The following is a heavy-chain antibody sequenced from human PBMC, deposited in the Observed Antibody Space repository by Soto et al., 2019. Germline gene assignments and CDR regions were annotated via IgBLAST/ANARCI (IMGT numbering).Heavy chain of an antibody. D-gene: IGHD2-2*01. J-gene: IGHJ4*02. CDR1: GFTFSNYP. CDR3: ARETVPPSYHYYDC. Sequence: EVQVLESGGDLIQPGGSLRLSCAAFGFTFSNYPMVWVRQAPEKGLEWVSTIGANGAATHYADSVKGRFTISRDNSKNTMYLQMDSLRGEDTAIYYCARETVPPSYHYYDCWGQGTLVTVSS. V-gene: IGHV3-23*01. CDR2: IGANGAAT.